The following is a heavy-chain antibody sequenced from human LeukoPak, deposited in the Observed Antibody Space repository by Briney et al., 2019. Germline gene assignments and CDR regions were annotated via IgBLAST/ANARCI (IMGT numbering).Heavy chain of an antibody. V-gene: IGHV3-7*01. J-gene: IGHJ4*02. D-gene: IGHD4-11*01. CDR1: GFTFTNFW. CDR3: AGRDSARNPWAY. Sequence: GGSLRLSCAASGFTFTNFWMNWIRRAPGRGLEWVANIRPDGSGQFYVDSVKGRFTVSRDNAKNSVYLQMNSLRADDTAVYYCAGRDSARNPWAYWGQGTLVTASP. CDR2: IRPDGSGQ.